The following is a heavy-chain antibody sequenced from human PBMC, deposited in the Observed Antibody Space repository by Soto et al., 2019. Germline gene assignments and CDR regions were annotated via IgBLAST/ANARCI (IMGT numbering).Heavy chain of an antibody. V-gene: IGHV3-15*01. CDR2: IKSKTGGGTA. Sequence: GGSLRLSCAVSGFTFSNAWMTWVRQAPGKGLEWVSRIKSKTGGGTADYAAPVKGRFTISRDDSKNTLYLQMNGLKTEDTAIYYCTKATYSNYDPTDYWGQGTLVTVSS. J-gene: IGHJ4*02. D-gene: IGHD4-4*01. CDR3: TKATYSNYDPTDY. CDR1: GFTFSNAW.